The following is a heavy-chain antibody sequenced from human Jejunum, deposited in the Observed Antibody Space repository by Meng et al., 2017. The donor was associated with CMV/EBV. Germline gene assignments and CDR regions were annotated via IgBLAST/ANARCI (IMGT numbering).Heavy chain of an antibody. CDR2: LRYDGSNK. CDR1: GFTLSIYG. D-gene: IGHD3-3*01. CDR3: ARRVEWSDC. J-gene: IGHJ4*02. V-gene: IGHV3-30*02. Sequence: QEPLVGSGGGVVQPGGSLTRAWEASGFTLSIYGMHWVRQAPGKGLEWVAFLRYDGSNKYYTESVRGRFTISRDNSKNTLYLQMNNLRVEDTAVYFCARRVEWSDCWGQGTLVTVSS.